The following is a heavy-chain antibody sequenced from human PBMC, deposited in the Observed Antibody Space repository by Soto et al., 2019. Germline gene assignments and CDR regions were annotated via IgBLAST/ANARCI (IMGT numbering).Heavy chain of an antibody. CDR2: ISYDGSNK. J-gene: IGHJ6*02. CDR3: AKDLYGDYGVGYYYGMDV. D-gene: IGHD4-17*01. V-gene: IGHV3-30*18. CDR1: GFTFSSYG. Sequence: HPGGSLRLSCAASGFTFSSYGMHWVRQAPGKGLEWVAVISYDGSNKYYADSVKGRFTISRDNSKNTLYLQMNSLRAEDTAVYYCAKDLYGDYGVGYYYGMDVWGQGTTVTVSS.